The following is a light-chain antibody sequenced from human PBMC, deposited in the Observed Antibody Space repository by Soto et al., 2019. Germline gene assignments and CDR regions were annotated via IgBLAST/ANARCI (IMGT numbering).Light chain of an antibody. J-gene: IGKJ2*01. CDR1: QGITTY. V-gene: IGKV1-9*01. Sequence: IQLTQSPSSLPASVGDRVTITCRASQGITTYLAWYQQKPGKAPKLLIYAASALQSGVPSRFSGSGSGTDFTLTIISLQNEDFATYYCLQINSYPYTFGQGTKLEIK. CDR2: AAS. CDR3: LQINSYPYT.